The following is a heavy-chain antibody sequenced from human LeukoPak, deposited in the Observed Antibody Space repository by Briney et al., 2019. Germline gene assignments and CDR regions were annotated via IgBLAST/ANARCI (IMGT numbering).Heavy chain of an antibody. CDR2: IFNSADI. CDR1: GVSISSNY. Sequence: SETLSLTCTVSGVSISSNYWSWIRQPPGEGLECIGYIFNSADIRYNPSLQSRVTISVDTSKNQLSLKLSSVTAADTAVYYCARVSSSSPWGYYYYMDVWGKGTTVTVSS. CDR3: ARVSSSSPWGYYYYMDV. D-gene: IGHD6-13*01. V-gene: IGHV4-59*01. J-gene: IGHJ6*03.